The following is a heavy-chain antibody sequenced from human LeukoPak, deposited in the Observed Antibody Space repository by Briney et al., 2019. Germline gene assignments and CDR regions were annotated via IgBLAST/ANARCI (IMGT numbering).Heavy chain of an antibody. V-gene: IGHV1-69*05. CDR2: IIPIFGTA. D-gene: IGHD6-19*01. CDR1: GGTFSSYA. J-gene: IGHJ4*02. CDR3: AISLYSSGWYGVEDY. Sequence: GSSVKVSCKASGGTFSSYAISWVRQAPGQGLEWMGGIIPIFGTANYAQKFQGRVTMTRNTSISTAYMELSSLRSEDTAVYYCAISLYSSGWYGVEDYWGQGALVTVSS.